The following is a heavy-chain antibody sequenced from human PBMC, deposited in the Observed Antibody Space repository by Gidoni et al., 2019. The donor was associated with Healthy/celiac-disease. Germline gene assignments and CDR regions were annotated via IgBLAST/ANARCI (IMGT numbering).Heavy chain of an antibody. CDR2: IYYSGST. D-gene: IGHD6-19*01. Sequence: QLQLQESGPGLVKPSETLSFTCTVSGGSIRSSRSYWGWIRQPPGKGLEWIGSIYYSGSTYYNPCLKSRVTISVDTSKNQFSLKLSSVTAADTAVYYCARPDTSGRLGSFWFDPWGQGTLVTVSS. V-gene: IGHV4-39*01. CDR1: GGSIRSSRSY. J-gene: IGHJ5*02. CDR3: ARPDTSGRLGSFWFDP.